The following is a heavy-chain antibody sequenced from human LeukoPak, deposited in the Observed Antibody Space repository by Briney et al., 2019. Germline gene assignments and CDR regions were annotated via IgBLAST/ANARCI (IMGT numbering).Heavy chain of an antibody. V-gene: IGHV1-69*06. CDR3: ARDRREAVAGTYDY. CDR1: GGTFSSYA. CDR2: IIPIFGTA. Sequence: SVKVSCKASGGTFSSYAISWVRQAPGQGLEWMGGIIPIFGTANYAQKFQGRVTITADKSTSTAYMELSSLRSEDTAVYYCARDRREAVAGTYDYWGQGTLVTVSS. D-gene: IGHD6-19*01. J-gene: IGHJ4*02.